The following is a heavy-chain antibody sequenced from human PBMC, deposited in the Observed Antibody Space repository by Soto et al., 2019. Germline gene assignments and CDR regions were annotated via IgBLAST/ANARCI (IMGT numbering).Heavy chain of an antibody. J-gene: IGHJ5*02. D-gene: IGHD2-2*01. V-gene: IGHV5-51*01. CDR2: IFPDDSDT. CDR3: ARLIGSSSWFDL. Sequence: GESLKISCQVSGYSFTTNWIAWVRQRLGEGLEWMGSIFPDDSDTRYSPSFQGQVTISVDKAVTTAYLQWSSLKASDSAMYYCARLIGSSSWFDLWGQGALVTVSS. CDR1: GYSFTTNW.